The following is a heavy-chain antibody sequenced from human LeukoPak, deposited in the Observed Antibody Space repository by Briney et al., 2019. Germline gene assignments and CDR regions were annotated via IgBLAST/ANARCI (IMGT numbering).Heavy chain of an antibody. V-gene: IGHV4-30-2*01. CDR3: AREYSSSSGRRAFDI. CDR2: IYQSGSP. J-gene: IGHJ3*02. D-gene: IGHD6-6*01. Sequence: SETLSLTCAVSGGSISSGDNSWSWIRQPPGKGLEWIGYIYQSGSPYYNPSLKSRVIISVDRSKNQFSLRVNSVTAADTAVYYCAREYSSSSGRRAFDIWGQGTMVTVSS. CDR1: GGSISSGDNS.